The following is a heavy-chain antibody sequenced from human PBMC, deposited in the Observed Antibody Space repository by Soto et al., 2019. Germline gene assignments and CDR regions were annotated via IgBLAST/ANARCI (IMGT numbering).Heavy chain of an antibody. V-gene: IGHV4-30-4*01. Sequence: SETLSLTCTVSGAPIRSTDYYWSWIRQAPGKGLEWIGYVYYAGSTYYNPSLMSRLTISVDTSKNQFSLKLTSVTAAETAVYYCVRTAREGAVAPHWFDRWGQGTQVTVSS. J-gene: IGHJ5*02. CDR3: VRTAREGAVAPHWFDR. CDR2: VYYAGST. D-gene: IGHD2-21*02. CDR1: GAPIRSTDYY.